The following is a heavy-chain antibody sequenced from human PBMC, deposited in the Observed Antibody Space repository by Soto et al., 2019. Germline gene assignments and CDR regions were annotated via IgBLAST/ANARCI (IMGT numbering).Heavy chain of an antibody. D-gene: IGHD1-26*01. CDR2: MNPNSGST. V-gene: IGHV1-8*01. CDR1: GYTFTSYD. Sequence: ASVKVSCKASGYTFTSYDVNWVRLAPGQGLEWMGWMNPNSGSTDYAQKFQGRVTMTRNISISTAYMELSSLRSEDTAVYYCASRVGATSFDFDYWGQGTLVTVSS. CDR3: ASRVGATSFDFDY. J-gene: IGHJ4*02.